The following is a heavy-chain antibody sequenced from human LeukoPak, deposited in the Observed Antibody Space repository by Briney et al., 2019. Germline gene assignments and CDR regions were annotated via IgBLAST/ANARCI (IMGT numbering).Heavy chain of an antibody. CDR2: IRSKANSYAT. CDR1: GFTFSGSA. Sequence: GGSLRLSCAASGFTFSGSAMHWVRQASGKGLEWVGRIRSKANSYATAYAASVKGRFTISRDDSKNTAYLQVNSLKTEDTAVYYCTRQGSSGYSFDYWGQGTLVTVSS. D-gene: IGHD3-22*01. V-gene: IGHV3-73*01. CDR3: TRQGSSGYSFDY. J-gene: IGHJ4*02.